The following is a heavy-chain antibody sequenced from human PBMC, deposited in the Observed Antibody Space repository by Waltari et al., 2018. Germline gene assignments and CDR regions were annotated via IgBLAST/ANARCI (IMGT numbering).Heavy chain of an antibody. CDR2: INHSGST. J-gene: IGHJ6*02. CDR3: ARIWFGEFYGMDV. CDR1: GGSFSGYY. V-gene: IGHV4-34*01. D-gene: IGHD3-10*01. Sequence: QVQLQQWGAGLLKPSETLSLTCAVYGGSFSGYYWSWIRQPPGKGLEWIGEINHSGSTNYNPSLKSRVTISVDTSKNQFSLKLSSVTAADTAVYYCARIWFGEFYGMDVWGQGTTVTVSS.